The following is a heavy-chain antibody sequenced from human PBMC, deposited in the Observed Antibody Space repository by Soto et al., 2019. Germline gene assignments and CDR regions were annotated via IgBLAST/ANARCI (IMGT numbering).Heavy chain of an antibody. V-gene: IGHV4-39*01. J-gene: IGHJ4*02. Sequence: QLQLQESGPGLVEPAETLSLTCTVSGDSIRTGSYYWGWIRQPPGKGLEWIGSIYYSGSTYYNPSLRSRVTISLDTSKHQFSLTLSSVTAADTAVYYCARHTSGSLTIVRGVFSPTLGYWGQGTLVDVSS. CDR1: GDSIRTGSYY. CDR3: ARHTSGSLTIVRGVFSPTLGY. CDR2: IYYSGST. D-gene: IGHD3-10*01.